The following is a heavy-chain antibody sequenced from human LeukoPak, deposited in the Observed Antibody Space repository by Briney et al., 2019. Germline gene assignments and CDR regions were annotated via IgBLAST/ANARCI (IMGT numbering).Heavy chain of an antibody. V-gene: IGHV1-18*01. D-gene: IGHD3/OR15-3a*01. J-gene: IGHJ2*01. CDR1: GYDFTSQG. Sequence: GASVKVSCKTSGYDFTSQGIFWVRQAPGQGLEWMGWISPYNGDTKVGQTFQGRVTTTTDTPTTTAYMELRRLRFDDTAVYYCARAGLGIGWYSDLWGRGTLVTVFS. CDR2: ISPYNGDT. CDR3: ARAGLGIGWYSDL.